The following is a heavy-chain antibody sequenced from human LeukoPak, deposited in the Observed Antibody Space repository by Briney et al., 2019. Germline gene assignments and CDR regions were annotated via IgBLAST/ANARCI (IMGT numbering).Heavy chain of an antibody. D-gene: IGHD1-1*01. CDR2: ISYDGSNK. V-gene: IGHV3-30*03. J-gene: IGHJ4*02. Sequence: GGYLRLSCTVSALTFRNYGMHWVRQAPGKGLEWVVIISYDGSNKYYADSVKGRFTISKDNSHNTLYLQMNSLRAEDTAVYFCASHRGDYATGYFDYWGQGTLVTVSS. CDR1: ALTFRNYG. CDR3: ASHRGDYATGYFDY.